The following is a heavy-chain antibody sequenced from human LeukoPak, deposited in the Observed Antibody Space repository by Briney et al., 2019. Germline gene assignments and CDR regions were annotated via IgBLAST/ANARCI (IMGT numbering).Heavy chain of an antibody. J-gene: IGHJ6*03. CDR1: GFTFSDYY. V-gene: IGHV3-11*04. D-gene: IGHD3-3*01. Sequence: GGSLRLSCAASGFTFSDYYMSWIRQAPGKGLEWVSYISSSGSTIYYADSVKGRFTISRDNAKNSLYLQMDSLRAEDTAVYYCARDQWGHDFWSSNYYYYMDVWGKGTTVTVSS. CDR3: ARDQWGHDFWSSNYYYYMDV. CDR2: ISSSGSTI.